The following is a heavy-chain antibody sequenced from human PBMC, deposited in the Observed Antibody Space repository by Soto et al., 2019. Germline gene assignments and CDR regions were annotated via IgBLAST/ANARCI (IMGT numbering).Heavy chain of an antibody. CDR2: IWNDGSNS. D-gene: IGHD6-13*01. CDR3: ARRQIPPPTRGAANARGAMDV. V-gene: IGHV3-33*01. Sequence: QVQLVESGGGVVQPGRSLRLSCAASGFTFNNYGMHWVRQAPGKGLEWLAVIWNDGSNSSYANSVKGRFTISRDNSKNTLYLPMSSRRAEDTGVYYCARRQIPPPTRGAANARGAMDVWGQGTTVTVSS. CDR1: GFTFNNYG. J-gene: IGHJ6*02.